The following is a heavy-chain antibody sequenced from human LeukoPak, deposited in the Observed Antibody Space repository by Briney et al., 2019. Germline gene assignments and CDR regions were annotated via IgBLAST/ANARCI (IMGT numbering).Heavy chain of an antibody. J-gene: IGHJ5*02. CDR3: AKGPYSGFS. CDR1: GFTSSSYA. Sequence: GGSLRLSCAASGFTSSSYAMSWVRQAPGKGLEWVSATSSSDAGTYYAESVRGRFTISRDNSKNTLFLQMNSLRAEDAAVYYCAKGPYSGFSWGQGTLVTVSS. V-gene: IGHV3-23*01. D-gene: IGHD1-26*01. CDR2: TSSSDAGT.